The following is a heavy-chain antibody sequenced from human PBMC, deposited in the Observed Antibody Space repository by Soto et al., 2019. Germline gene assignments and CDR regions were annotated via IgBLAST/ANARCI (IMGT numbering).Heavy chain of an antibody. CDR3: ARSNWGSMGSFDY. V-gene: IGHV3-21*01. D-gene: IGHD7-27*01. Sequence: VQLVQSGGGLVQPGGSLRLSCAVSGFTFSSYWRSWVRQAPGKGLEWVSSISSSSSYIYYADSVKGRFTISRDNAKNSLYLQMNSLRAEDTAVYYCARSNWGSMGSFDYWGQGTLVTVSS. J-gene: IGHJ4*02. CDR1: GFTFSSYW. CDR2: ISSSSSYI.